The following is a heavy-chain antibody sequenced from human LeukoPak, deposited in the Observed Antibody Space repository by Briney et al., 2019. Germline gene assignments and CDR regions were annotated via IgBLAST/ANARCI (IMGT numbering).Heavy chain of an antibody. V-gene: IGHV3-30*04. CDR1: GFTFSSYA. D-gene: IGHD6-13*01. Sequence: GRSLRLSCAASGFTFSSYAMHWVRQAPGKGLEWVAVISYDGSNKYYADSVKGRFTISRDNAKNSLYLQMNSLRAEDTAVYYCAVRIAAAGPEYFQHWGQGTLVTVSS. J-gene: IGHJ1*01. CDR3: AVRIAAAGPEYFQH. CDR2: ISYDGSNK.